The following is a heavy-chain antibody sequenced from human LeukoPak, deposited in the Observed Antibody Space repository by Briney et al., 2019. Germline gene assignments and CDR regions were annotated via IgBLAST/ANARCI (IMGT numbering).Heavy chain of an antibody. CDR1: GYTFTDYY. CDR3: ARAYDRASDTALDY. Sequence: GASVKVSCKTSGYTFTDYYMQWVRQAPGQGLEWMGWINPDNGGTNYAQKFQGRVTMTRDTSISTAYMELSRLKSDDTAVYYCARAYDRASDTALDYWGQGTLVTVSS. V-gene: IGHV1-2*02. J-gene: IGHJ4*02. D-gene: IGHD5-18*01. CDR2: INPDNGGT.